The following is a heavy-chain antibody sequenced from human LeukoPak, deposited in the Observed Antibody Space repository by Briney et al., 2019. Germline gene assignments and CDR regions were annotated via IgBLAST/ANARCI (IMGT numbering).Heavy chain of an antibody. J-gene: IGHJ4*02. Sequence: ASETLSLTCTVSGGSISSSSYYWGWIRQPPGKGLEWIGSIYYSGSTYYNPSLKSRVTISVDTSKNQFSLKLSSVTAADTAVYYCARDFIAAAGTDYWGQGTLVTVSS. V-gene: IGHV4-39*01. D-gene: IGHD6-13*01. CDR2: IYYSGST. CDR3: ARDFIAAAGTDY. CDR1: GGSISSSSYY.